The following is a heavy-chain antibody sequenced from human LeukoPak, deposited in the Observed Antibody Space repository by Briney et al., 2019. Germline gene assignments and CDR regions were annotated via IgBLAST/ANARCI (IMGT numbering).Heavy chain of an antibody. CDR2: IYYSGST. V-gene: IGHV4-30-4*01. D-gene: IGHD2-15*01. J-gene: IGHJ5*02. CDR1: GGSISSGDYY. CDR3: ARDWGVYCSGGSCYSTENNWFDP. Sequence: SETLPLTCTVSGGSISSGDYYWSWIRQPPGKGLEWIGYIYYSGSTYYNPSLKSRVTISVDTSKNQFSLKLSSVTAADTAVYYCARDWGVYCSGGSCYSTENNWFDPWGQGTLVTVSS.